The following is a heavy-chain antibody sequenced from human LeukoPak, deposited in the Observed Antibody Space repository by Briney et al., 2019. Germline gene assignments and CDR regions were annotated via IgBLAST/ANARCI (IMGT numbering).Heavy chain of an antibody. J-gene: IGHJ4*02. V-gene: IGHV5-10-1*01. D-gene: IGHD3-22*01. Sequence: GESLRISCKGSGYSFTNYWISWVRQMPGKGLEWMGNIDPSDSYTNYRPSFQGHVTISADKSISTAYLQWSSLKASDTAMYYCARRDSSGWLFDYWGQGTLVTVSS. CDR2: IDPSDSYT. CDR3: ARRDSSGWLFDY. CDR1: GYSFTNYW.